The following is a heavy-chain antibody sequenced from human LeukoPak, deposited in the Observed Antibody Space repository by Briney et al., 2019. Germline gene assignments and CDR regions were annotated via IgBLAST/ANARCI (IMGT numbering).Heavy chain of an antibody. CDR2: IKHDGSET. Sequence: GGSLRLYCAASGFTFRSYWMSWVRQAPGKGLEWVANIKHDGSETYYVDSVKGRFTISRDNAKNSVYLQMNSLRAEDTAVYYCARDPPWTDGAPQKAYDIWGQGTMVTVSS. J-gene: IGHJ3*02. CDR1: GFTFRSYW. CDR3: ARDPPWTDGAPQKAYDI. V-gene: IGHV3-7*01. D-gene: IGHD1-26*01.